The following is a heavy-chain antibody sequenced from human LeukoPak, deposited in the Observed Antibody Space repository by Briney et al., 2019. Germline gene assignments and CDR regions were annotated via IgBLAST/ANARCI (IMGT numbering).Heavy chain of an antibody. CDR2: IIPIFGTA. J-gene: IGHJ5*02. Sequence: ASVKVSCKASGGTFSSYVISWVRQAPGQGLEWMGGIIPIFGTANYAQKFQGRVTITTDESTSTAYMELSSLRSEDTAVYYCARSEDGFYRGWFDPWGQGTLVTVSS. CDR1: GGTFSSYV. CDR3: ARSEDGFYRGWFDP. D-gene: IGHD5-24*01. V-gene: IGHV1-69*05.